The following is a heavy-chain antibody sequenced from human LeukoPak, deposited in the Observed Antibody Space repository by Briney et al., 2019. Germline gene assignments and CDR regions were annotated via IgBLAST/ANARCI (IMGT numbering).Heavy chain of an antibody. D-gene: IGHD3-22*01. CDR3: ARTRPRVDYYDSSASYYFDY. V-gene: IGHV2-70*11. CDR2: IDWDNDK. CDR1: GGSISGYY. J-gene: IGHJ4*02. Sequence: TLSLTCTVSGGSISGYYWNWIRQPPGKALEWLARIDWDNDKYYSTSLKTRLTISKDTSKNQVVLTLTIMDPVDTATYYCARTRPRVDYYDSSASYYFDYWGQGTLVTVSS.